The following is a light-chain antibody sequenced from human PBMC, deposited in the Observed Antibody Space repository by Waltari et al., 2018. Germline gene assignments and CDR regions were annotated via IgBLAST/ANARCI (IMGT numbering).Light chain of an antibody. CDR2: DAS. CDR1: QSVSRY. J-gene: IGKJ1*01. V-gene: IGKV3-20*01. Sequence: EIVLTQSHGTLSLSPGERATVSCRASQSVSRYLAWYRLKPGPAPRLLISDASKRATGIPDRFSGSGSGTDFSLTISRLEPEDFAVYYCQHYVRLPATFGQGTKVEIK. CDR3: QHYVRLPAT.